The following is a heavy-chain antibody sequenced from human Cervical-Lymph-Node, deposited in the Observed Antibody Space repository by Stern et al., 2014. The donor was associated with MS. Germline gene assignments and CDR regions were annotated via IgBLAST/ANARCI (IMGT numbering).Heavy chain of an antibody. V-gene: IGHV1-24*01. CDR2: FDPEHGES. D-gene: IGHD2-21*02. J-gene: IGHJ6*02. CDR3: ATHRGRVTYYYGMDV. CDR1: GYTLSAIS. Sequence: QVQLMQSGAEVMKPGASVKVTCKVSGYTLSAISMYWVRQAHGNGLELMGGFDPEHGESRYAQNFQGRVTIAEDRSTDTAYMELSSLRSEDTAVYYCATHRGRVTYYYGMDVWGQGTTVTVSS.